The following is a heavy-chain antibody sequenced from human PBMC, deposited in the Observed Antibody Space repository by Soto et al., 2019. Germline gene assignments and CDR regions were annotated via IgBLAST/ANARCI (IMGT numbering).Heavy chain of an antibody. D-gene: IGHD6-19*01. V-gene: IGHV3-30-3*01. J-gene: IGHJ1*01. Sequence: QVQLVESGGGVVQPGRSLRLSCAASGFTFSSYAMHWVRQAPGKGLEWVAVISYDGSNKYYADSVKGRFTICRDNXKXXLYLQMNSLRAEDTAVYYCAREVAVAGPETEYFQHWGQGTLVTVSS. CDR2: ISYDGSNK. CDR1: GFTFSSYA. CDR3: AREVAVAGPETEYFQH.